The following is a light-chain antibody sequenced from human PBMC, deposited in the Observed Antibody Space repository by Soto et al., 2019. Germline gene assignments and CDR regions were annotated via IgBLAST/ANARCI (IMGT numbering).Light chain of an antibody. CDR2: DAS. Sequence: DIQLTQSPSTLSASVGDRVTITCRASQSVTDWLAWYQQKPGKAPKLLIYDASSLQSGVPSRFSGSVSGTEFSLTISSLQPDEFATYYCQQYYRSCTFGQGTKVEIK. V-gene: IGKV1-5*01. J-gene: IGKJ2*02. CDR1: QSVTDW. CDR3: QQYYRSCT.